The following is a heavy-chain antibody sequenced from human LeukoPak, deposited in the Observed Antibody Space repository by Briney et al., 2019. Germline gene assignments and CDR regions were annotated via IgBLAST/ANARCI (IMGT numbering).Heavy chain of an antibody. CDR2: IGTSGDT. CDR1: GFTFNIYD. V-gene: IGHV3-13*01. D-gene: IGHD3-22*01. CDR3: ARARVVAYSGAFDI. J-gene: IGHJ3*02. Sequence: PGGSLRLSCAASGFTFNIYDMHWVRQATGKGLEWVSTIGTSGDTFYPGSVKGRFTISRDNAKNSFYLQMNSPRAGDTAVYYCARARVVAYSGAFDIWGQGTMVTVSS.